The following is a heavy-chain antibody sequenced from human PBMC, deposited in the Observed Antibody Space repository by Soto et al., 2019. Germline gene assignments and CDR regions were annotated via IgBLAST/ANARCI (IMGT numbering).Heavy chain of an antibody. CDR2: INPNGGST. CDR3: ARSLLQGDF. CDR1: GYTFIHYY. V-gene: IGHV1-46*01. J-gene: IGHJ4*02. Sequence: QVQLVQSGAEVKKPGASVKISCKASGYTFIHYYIHWVRQAPGQGLEWMAIINPNGGSTNYAQKFQGRATVRSDTSTTTVSMELNSLESDDTAVYFCARSLLQGDFWGQGTQVTVSS. D-gene: IGHD2-21*01.